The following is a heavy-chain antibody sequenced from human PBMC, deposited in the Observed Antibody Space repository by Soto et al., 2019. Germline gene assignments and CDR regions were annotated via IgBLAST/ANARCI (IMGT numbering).Heavy chain of an antibody. J-gene: IGHJ4*02. CDR2: ISAYNGNT. Sequence: ASVKVSCKASGYTFTSYGISWVRQAPGQGLEWMGWISAYNGNTNYARKLQGRVTMTTDTSTSTAYMELRSLRSDDTAVYYCARLIAAAGTFDYWGQGTLVTVSS. V-gene: IGHV1-18*04. CDR3: ARLIAAAGTFDY. D-gene: IGHD6-13*01. CDR1: GYTFTSYG.